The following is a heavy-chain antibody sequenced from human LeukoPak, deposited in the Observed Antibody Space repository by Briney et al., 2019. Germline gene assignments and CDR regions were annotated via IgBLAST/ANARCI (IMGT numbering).Heavy chain of an antibody. V-gene: IGHV1-69*04. D-gene: IGHD3-22*01. Sequence: ASVKVSCKASGGTFSSYAISWVRQAPGQGLEWMGRIIPILGIANYAQKFQGRVTMTTDTSTSTAYMELRSLRSDDTAVYYCVGDSSGYYIWGQGTMVTVSS. CDR2: IIPILGIA. CDR3: VGDSSGYYI. J-gene: IGHJ3*02. CDR1: GGTFSSYA.